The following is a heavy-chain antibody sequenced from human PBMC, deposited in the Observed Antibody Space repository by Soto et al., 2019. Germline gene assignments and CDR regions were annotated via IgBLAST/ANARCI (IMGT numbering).Heavy chain of an antibody. CDR1: GYTFTSYD. Sequence: QVQLVQSGAEEKKPGASVKVSCKASGYTFTSYDINWVRQATGQGLEWMGWMNPNSANTGYAQKCEGRVIMTRNTSISTAYMELSSLRSEDTAVYYGAREGVRGRDVGGQGTTVTVSS. J-gene: IGHJ6*02. CDR3: AREGVRGRDV. D-gene: IGHD3-16*01. CDR2: MNPNSANT. V-gene: IGHV1-8*01.